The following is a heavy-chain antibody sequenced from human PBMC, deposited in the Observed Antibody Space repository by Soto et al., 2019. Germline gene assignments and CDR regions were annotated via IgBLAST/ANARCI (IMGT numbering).Heavy chain of an antibody. V-gene: IGHV4-34*01. J-gene: IGHJ6*02. Sequence: PSETLSLTCAVYGGSFSGYYWSWIRQPPGKGLERIGEINHSGSTNYNPSLKSRVTISVDTSKNQFSLKLSSVTAADTAVYYCARGRGDFWSGYYMDYYYGMDVWGQGTTVTV. D-gene: IGHD3-3*01. CDR2: INHSGST. CDR1: GGSFSGYY. CDR3: ARGRGDFWSGYYMDYYYGMDV.